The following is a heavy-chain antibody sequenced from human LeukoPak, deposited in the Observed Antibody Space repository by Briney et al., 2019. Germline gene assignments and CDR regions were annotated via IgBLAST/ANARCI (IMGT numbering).Heavy chain of an antibody. J-gene: IGHJ4*02. D-gene: IGHD6-13*01. CDR3: ARGGHSSSWYMDY. V-gene: IGHV4-34*01. CDR1: GGSFSGYY. CDR2: INHSGST. Sequence: PSETLSLTCAVYGGSFSGYYWSWIRRPPGKGLEWIGEINHSGSTNYNPSLKSRVTISVDTSENQFFLKLSSVTAADTAVYYCARGGHSSSWYMDYWGQGTLVTVSS.